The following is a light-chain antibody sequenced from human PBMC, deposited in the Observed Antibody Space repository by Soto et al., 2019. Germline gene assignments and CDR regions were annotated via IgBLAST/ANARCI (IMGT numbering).Light chain of an antibody. CDR2: AAS. CDR3: QQSYSTPFT. CDR1: QSISSY. J-gene: IGKJ3*01. Sequence: DIQMTHSPSSLSASVGDRVTITCRASQSISSYLNWYQQKPGKAPKLLIYAASSLQSGVPSRFSGSGSGTDFTLTINSLQPEDFATYYCQQSYSTPFTFGPGTKVDIK. V-gene: IGKV1-39*01.